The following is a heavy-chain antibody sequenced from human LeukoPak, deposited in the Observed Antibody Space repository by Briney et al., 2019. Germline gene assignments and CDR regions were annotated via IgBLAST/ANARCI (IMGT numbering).Heavy chain of an antibody. Sequence: SETLSLTCAVYGGSFSGYYWGWIRQPPGKGLEWIGSIYYSGSTYYNPSLKSRVTISVDTSKNQFSLKLSSVTAADTAVYYCARHKSTYCSSTSCFRQAYYYYYMDVWGKGTTVTISS. CDR2: IYYSGST. J-gene: IGHJ6*03. CDR1: GGSFSGYY. V-gene: IGHV4-39*01. D-gene: IGHD2-2*01. CDR3: ARHKSTYCSSTSCFRQAYYYYYMDV.